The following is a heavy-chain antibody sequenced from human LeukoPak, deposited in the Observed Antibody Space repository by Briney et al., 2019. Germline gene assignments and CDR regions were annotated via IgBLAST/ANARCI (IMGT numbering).Heavy chain of an antibody. D-gene: IGHD5-12*01. V-gene: IGHV3-7*01. CDR3: ARDVDNGYRGYEPDD. CDR2: IKQEGREK. Sequence: GGSLRLSCAASGFTFSRYWMCWVRQAPGKGREWVANIKQEGREKYCVDSMKSRFTISRDNAKNSLYLQTNSLRAEDRAVYYCARDVDNGYRGYEPDDWGQGTLVTVSS. J-gene: IGHJ4*02. CDR1: GFTFSRYW.